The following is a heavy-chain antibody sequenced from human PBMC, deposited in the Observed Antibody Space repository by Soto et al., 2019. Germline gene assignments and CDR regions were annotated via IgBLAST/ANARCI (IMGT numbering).Heavy chain of an antibody. J-gene: IGHJ4*02. V-gene: IGHV3-30-3*01. Sequence: QVQLVESGGGVVQPGRSLRLSCAASGFTFSSYAMHWVRQAPGKGLEWVAVISYDGSNKYYADSVKGRFTISRDNSKNALFXQMNSLRAEDTAVYYCARFGVHCSGGSCSAPLVDYWGQGTLVTVSS. CDR3: ARFGVHCSGGSCSAPLVDY. CDR2: ISYDGSNK. CDR1: GFTFSSYA. D-gene: IGHD2-15*01.